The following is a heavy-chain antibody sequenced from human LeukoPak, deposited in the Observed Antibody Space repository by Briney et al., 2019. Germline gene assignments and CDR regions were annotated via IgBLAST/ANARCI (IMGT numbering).Heavy chain of an antibody. CDR2: ISGSGGST. CDR3: AKTRGVEGAFDI. J-gene: IGHJ3*02. D-gene: IGHD2-21*01. Sequence: PGGSLRLSCAASGFTFSSYGMSWVRQAPGKGLEWVSAISGSGGSTYYADSVKGRFTISRDNSKNTLYLQMNSLRAEDTAVYYCAKTRGVEGAFDIWGQGTRVTVSS. CDR1: GFTFSSYG. V-gene: IGHV3-23*01.